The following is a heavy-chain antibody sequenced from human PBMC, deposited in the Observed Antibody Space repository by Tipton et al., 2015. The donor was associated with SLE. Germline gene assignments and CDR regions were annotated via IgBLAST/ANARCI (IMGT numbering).Heavy chain of an antibody. Sequence: WVRQAPGKGLEWIGRIYYSGSTYYNPSLKSRVTISVDTSKNQLSLKLSSVTAADTAVYYCAKGSSWTPFDYWGQGTLVTVSS. D-gene: IGHD6-13*01. CDR2: IYYSGST. J-gene: IGHJ4*02. CDR3: AKGSSWTPFDY. V-gene: IGHV4-39*07.